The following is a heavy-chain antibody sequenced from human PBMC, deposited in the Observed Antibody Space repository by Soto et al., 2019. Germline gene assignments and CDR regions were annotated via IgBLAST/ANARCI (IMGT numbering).Heavy chain of an antibody. CDR1: GFTFISYG. D-gene: IGHD6-6*01. V-gene: IGHV3-33*01. CDR3: ARDQGSSYEY. J-gene: IGHJ4*02. CDR2: IWYDGSKK. Sequence: GGSLRLSCAASGFTFISYGMHWVRQAPGKGLEWVAVIWYDGSKKYYADSVKGRFTISRDNSKNTLYLQMNYLRAEDTAVYYCARDQGSSYEYWGQGTLVTVSS.